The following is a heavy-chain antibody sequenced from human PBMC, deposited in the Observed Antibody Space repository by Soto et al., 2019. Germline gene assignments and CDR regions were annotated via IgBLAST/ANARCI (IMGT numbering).Heavy chain of an antibody. Sequence: LRLSCAASGFTFSSYGMHWVRQAPGKGLEWVAVISYDGSNKYYADSVKGRFTISRDNSKNTLYLQMNSLRAEDTAVYYCAEDSRLLWFGETTGDAFDIWGQGTMVTVSS. CDR3: AEDSRLLWFGETTGDAFDI. D-gene: IGHD3-10*01. J-gene: IGHJ3*02. CDR1: GFTFSSYG. CDR2: ISYDGSNK. V-gene: IGHV3-30*18.